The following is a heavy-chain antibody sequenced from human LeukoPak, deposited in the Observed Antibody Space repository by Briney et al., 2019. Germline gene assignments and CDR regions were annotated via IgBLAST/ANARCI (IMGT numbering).Heavy chain of an antibody. J-gene: IGHJ4*02. CDR2: LSSSSSYI. CDR1: GFTFSSYS. Sequence: KSGGSLRLSCAASGFTFSSYSMNWVRQAPGKGLEWVSSLSSSSSYIDYADSVKGRFTISRDNAKNSLYLQMNSLRAEDTAVYYCARDWGGSSGYFALDYWGQGTLVTVSS. D-gene: IGHD3-22*01. V-gene: IGHV3-21*01. CDR3: ARDWGGSSGYFALDY.